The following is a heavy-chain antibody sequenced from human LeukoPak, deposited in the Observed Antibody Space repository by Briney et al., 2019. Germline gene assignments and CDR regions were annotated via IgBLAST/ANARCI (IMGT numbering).Heavy chain of an antibody. D-gene: IGHD2-15*01. V-gene: IGHV3-33*01. CDR1: GFTFGGYG. CDR3: ARGAGWYCSGVNCYTYYFDY. CDR2: IAYDGSRA. J-gene: IGHJ4*02. Sequence: GRSLRLSCAGSGFTFGGYGMHWFRQTPGKGLEWVAVIAYDGSRAFYADSVKGRFTISRDNAKNTLYLQMNSLRAEDTAVYYCARGAGWYCSGVNCYTYYFDYWGQGALVAVSS.